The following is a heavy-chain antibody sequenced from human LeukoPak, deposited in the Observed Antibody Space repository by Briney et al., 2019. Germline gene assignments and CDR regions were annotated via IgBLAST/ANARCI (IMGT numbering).Heavy chain of an antibody. CDR1: GYTFTSDG. V-gene: IGHV7-4-1*02. Sequence: GASVKVSCKASGYTFTSDGMNWVRQAPGQGLEWMGWINTNTGNPTYAQGFTGRFVFSLDTSASTAYLQISSLKAEDTALYFCARGTWGVSFDPWGQGSLVTVSS. J-gene: IGHJ5*02. D-gene: IGHD3-16*01. CDR2: INTNTGNP. CDR3: ARGTWGVSFDP.